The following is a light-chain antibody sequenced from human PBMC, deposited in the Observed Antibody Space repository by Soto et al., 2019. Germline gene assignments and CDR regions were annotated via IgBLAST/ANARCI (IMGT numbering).Light chain of an antibody. V-gene: IGKV1-5*01. CDR3: QEYNSYSPT. CDR1: QSIGIW. Sequence: DIQMTQSPSTLSASVGDRVTITCRASQSIGIWLAWHQQKPGKAPKLLIYDASTLQSGVPSRFSRSGSGKEFTLTISSLKTDDLTSYYCQEYNSYSPTFGQGTKLEIK. CDR2: DAS. J-gene: IGKJ2*01.